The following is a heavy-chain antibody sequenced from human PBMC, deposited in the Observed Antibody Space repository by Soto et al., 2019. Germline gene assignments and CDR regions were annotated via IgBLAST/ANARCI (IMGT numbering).Heavy chain of an antibody. D-gene: IGHD2-2*01. CDR3: AHLNCSSTSCYPWDDAFDI. J-gene: IGHJ3*02. CDR2: IYWDDDK. Sequence: QITLKESGPTLVKPTQTLTLTCTFSGFSLSTSGVGVGWIRQPPGKALEWLALIYWDDDKRYSPSLKSRLTITKATSKNQVVLTMTNMDPVDTATYYCAHLNCSSTSCYPWDDAFDIWGQGTMVTVSS. V-gene: IGHV2-5*02. CDR1: GFSLSTSGVG.